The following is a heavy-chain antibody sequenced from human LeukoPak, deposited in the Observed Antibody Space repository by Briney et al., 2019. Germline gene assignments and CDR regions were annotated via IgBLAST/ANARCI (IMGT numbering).Heavy chain of an antibody. D-gene: IGHD6-6*01. CDR3: ARVQLVDYYYYSYMDV. CDR2: IRSDGSDT. CDR1: GFTFSDTW. Sequence: PSGGSLRLSCAASGFTFSDTWMHWVRQAPGEGLVWVSRIRSDGSDTRYAESVKGRFTISRDNAKNSLYLLMNSLRAEDTALYYCARVQLVDYYYYSYMDVWGKGTTVTVSS. J-gene: IGHJ6*03. V-gene: IGHV3-74*01.